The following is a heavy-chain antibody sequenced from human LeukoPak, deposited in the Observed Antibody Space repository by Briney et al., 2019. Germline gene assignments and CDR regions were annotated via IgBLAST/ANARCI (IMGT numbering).Heavy chain of an antibody. J-gene: IGHJ4*02. Sequence: GRSLRLSCAASGFTFSSYWMSWVRQAPGKGLEWVANIKQDGGEKYYVDSVKGRFTISRDNAKNSLYLQMNSLRAEDTAVYYCARIRKLSIAAAGVFDYWGQGTLVTVSS. CDR3: ARIRKLSIAAAGVFDY. CDR2: IKQDGGEK. CDR1: GFTFSSYW. D-gene: IGHD6-13*01. V-gene: IGHV3-7*01.